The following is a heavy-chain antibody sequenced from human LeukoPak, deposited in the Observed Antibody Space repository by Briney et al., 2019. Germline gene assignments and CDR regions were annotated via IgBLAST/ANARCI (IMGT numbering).Heavy chain of an antibody. CDR1: GGSISSTSYY. V-gene: IGHV4-39*01. CDR2: IYYSGST. D-gene: IGHD1-26*01. J-gene: IGHJ3*02. CDR3: ARRPGGSYYPLGAFDI. Sequence: PSETLSLTCTVSGGSISSTSYYWGWIRQPPGKGLDWIGSIYYSGSTYYNPSLKSRVTISVDTSKNQFSLKLSSVTAADTAVYYCARRPGGSYYPLGAFDIWGQGTMVTVSS.